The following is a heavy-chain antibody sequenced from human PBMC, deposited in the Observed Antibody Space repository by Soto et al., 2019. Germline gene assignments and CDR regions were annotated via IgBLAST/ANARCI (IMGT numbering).Heavy chain of an antibody. CDR3: ARSDYYGSGSTPGPLDY. V-gene: IGHV3-7*01. CDR1: GFTFSSYW. J-gene: IGHJ4*02. Sequence: PGGSLRLSCAASGFTFSSYWMSWVRQAPGKGLECVANIKQDGSEKYYVDSVKGRFTISRDNAKNSLYLQMNSLRAEDTAVYYCARSDYYGSGSTPGPLDYWGQGTLATVSS. CDR2: IKQDGSEK. D-gene: IGHD3-10*01.